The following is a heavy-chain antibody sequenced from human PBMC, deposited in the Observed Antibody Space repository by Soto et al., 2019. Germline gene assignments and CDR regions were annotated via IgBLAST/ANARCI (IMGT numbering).Heavy chain of an antibody. D-gene: IGHD3-22*01. CDR3: ASFKTWDYDSSDAFDI. Sequence: SETLCLTCAVSGGSIRRSNWWSWVRHPPGKGLEWIGELYHSGSTNYNPSLKSRVTISVDKSKNQFSLKLSSVTAADTAVYYCASFKTWDYDSSDAFDIRGQGTTVPV. CDR2: LYHSGST. CDR1: GGSIRRSNW. J-gene: IGHJ3*02. V-gene: IGHV4-4*02.